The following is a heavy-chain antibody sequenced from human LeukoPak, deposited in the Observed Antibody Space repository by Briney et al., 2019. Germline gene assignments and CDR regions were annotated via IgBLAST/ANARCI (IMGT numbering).Heavy chain of an antibody. J-gene: IGHJ3*02. CDR2: IYYSGST. V-gene: IGHV4-39*01. D-gene: IGHD2-2*03. CDR3: ATLDIVNDAFDI. Sequence: PSETLSLTCTVSGGSIRSSYYYWGWIRQPPGKGLEWIGSIYYSGSTYYNPSLKSRVTISVDTSKNQFSLKLSSVTAADTAVYYCATLDIVNDAFDIWGQGTMVTVSS. CDR1: GGSIRSSYYY.